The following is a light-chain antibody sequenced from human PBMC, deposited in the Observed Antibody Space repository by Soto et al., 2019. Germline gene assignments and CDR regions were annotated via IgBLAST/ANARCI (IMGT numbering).Light chain of an antibody. CDR1: TSNVGTYKF. V-gene: IGLV2-23*01. CDR3: SSYAGGSSMV. J-gene: IGLJ3*02. CDR2: EGS. Sequence: QSALTQPASVSGSPGQSITISCTGTTSNVGTYKFVSWYQYHPGKAPKLIIYEGSKRPSGVSSRFSGSKSGNTASLTISGLQADDDGDYYCSSYAGGSSMVFGGGTQLTVL.